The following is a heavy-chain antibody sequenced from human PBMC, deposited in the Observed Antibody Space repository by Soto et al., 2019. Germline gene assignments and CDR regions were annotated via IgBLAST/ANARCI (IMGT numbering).Heavy chain of an antibody. Sequence: SLRLSCAASGFTFSTYWMHWVRQAPGKGLVWVSRSNSDGRSTDHADSVKGRFTISRDNAKNTLYLQMNSLRVEDTAVYYCERETSSWSLDYWGQGMLVTVSS. CDR2: SNSDGRST. J-gene: IGHJ4*02. D-gene: IGHD6-13*01. CDR1: GFTFSTYW. V-gene: IGHV3-74*01. CDR3: ERETSSWSLDY.